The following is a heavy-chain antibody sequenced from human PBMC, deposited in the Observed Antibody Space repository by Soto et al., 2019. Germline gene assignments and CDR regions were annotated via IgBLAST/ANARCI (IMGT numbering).Heavy chain of an antibody. V-gene: IGHV3-15*01. J-gene: IGHJ6*02. CDR2: IKSKADGGTT. Sequence: EVQLVESGGGLVKPGGSLRLSCAASGFTFSIAWMGWVRQAPGKGLEWVGRIKSKADGGTTDYAAPVKDRFTISRDDSTNTLHLQLNSLRTEDTAVYYCTSQGRYCADSICSHYNRYHMDVWGQGTTVTVSS. D-gene: IGHD2-8*02. CDR1: GFTFSIAW. CDR3: TSQGRYCADSICSHYNRYHMDV.